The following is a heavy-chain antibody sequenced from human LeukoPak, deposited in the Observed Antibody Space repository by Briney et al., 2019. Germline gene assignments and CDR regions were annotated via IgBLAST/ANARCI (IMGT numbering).Heavy chain of an antibody. V-gene: IGHV3-23*01. Sequence: VGSLRLSCAPSVFTFSSDAMSGVRQAPGRGVECVSASSVRGGSTYYADSVKGRFTISRDNSKNTLYLQMNRLRAEDTAVYYCARPLIADDAFDYWGQGTLVTVSS. CDR2: SSVRGGST. CDR1: VFTFSSDA. J-gene: IGHJ4*02. CDR3: ARPLIADDAFDY. D-gene: IGHD6-13*01.